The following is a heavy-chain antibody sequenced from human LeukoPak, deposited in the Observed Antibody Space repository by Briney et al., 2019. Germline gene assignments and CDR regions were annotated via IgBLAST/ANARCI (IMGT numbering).Heavy chain of an antibody. CDR1: GFTFSSYW. CDR3: ATSRTSDY. D-gene: IGHD1-14*01. V-gene: IGHV3-7*03. J-gene: IGHJ4*02. CDR2: IKQDGSEK. Sequence: GSLRLSCAASGFTFSSYWMSWVRQAPGKGLEWVAIIKQDGSEKYYVDSVKGRFTISRDNAEKSLYLQMNSLRAADTAVYYCATSRTSDYWGQGTLVIVSS.